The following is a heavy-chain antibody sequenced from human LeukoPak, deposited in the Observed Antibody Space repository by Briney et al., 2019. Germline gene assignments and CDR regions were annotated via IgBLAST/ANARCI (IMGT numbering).Heavy chain of an antibody. D-gene: IGHD4-17*01. CDR2: ISSGSSAI. V-gene: IGHV3-48*03. CDR1: GFTFSSYE. Sequence: GGSLRLSCAASGFTFSSYEMNWVRQAPGKGLEWVSYISSGSSAIFSADALKGRFTISRDDAKNLLYLDMNSLRAEDTAVYYCARGHTAVTRHFDFWGQGTLVTVSS. CDR3: ARGHTAVTRHFDF. J-gene: IGHJ4*02.